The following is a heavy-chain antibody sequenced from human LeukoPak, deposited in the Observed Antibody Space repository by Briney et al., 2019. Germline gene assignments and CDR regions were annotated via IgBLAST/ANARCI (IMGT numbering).Heavy chain of an antibody. V-gene: IGHV1-69*02. CDR3: ARTGPADYGMDV. CDR1: GYTFTGYY. CDR2: IIPILGIA. J-gene: IGHJ6*02. Sequence: SVKVSCKASGYTFTGYYMHWVRQAPGQGLEWMGRIIPILGIANYAQKFQGRVTITADKSTSTAYMELSSLRSEDTAVYYCARTGPADYGMDVWGQGTTVTVSS. D-gene: IGHD3-10*01.